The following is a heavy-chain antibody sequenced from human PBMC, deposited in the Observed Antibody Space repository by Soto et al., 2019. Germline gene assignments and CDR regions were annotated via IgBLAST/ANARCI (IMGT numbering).Heavy chain of an antibody. CDR3: ARSLKVLSGCFNP. CDR2: IYYSGST. J-gene: IGHJ5*02. CDR1: GDSVSSPSYY. Sequence: AQLQESGPGLVKPSETLSLTCTVSGDSVSSPSYYWSWIRQSPGKGLEWIGYIYYSGSTKYNPSLNSRVTISVDTSKNQFSLRLTSVTAADTAVYYCARSLKVLSGCFNPWGQGTLVTVS. V-gene: IGHV4-61*01. D-gene: IGHD3-3*01.